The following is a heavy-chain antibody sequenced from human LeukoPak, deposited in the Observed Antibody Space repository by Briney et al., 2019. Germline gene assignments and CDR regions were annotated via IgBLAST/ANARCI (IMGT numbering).Heavy chain of an antibody. CDR2: IYYSGST. CDR3: ARQGSIAAAGTDAFDI. J-gene: IGHJ3*02. CDR1: GGSISSYY. V-gene: IGHV4-59*08. Sequence: PSETLSLTCTVSGGSISSYYWSWIRQPPGKGLEWIGYIYYSGSTNYNPSLKSRVTISVDTSKNQFSLKLSSVTAADTAVYYCARQGSIAAAGTDAFDIWGQGTMVTVSS. D-gene: IGHD6-13*01.